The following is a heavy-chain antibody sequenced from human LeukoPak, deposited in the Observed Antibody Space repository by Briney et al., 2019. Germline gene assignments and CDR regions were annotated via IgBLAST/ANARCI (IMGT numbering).Heavy chain of an antibody. J-gene: IGHJ4*02. CDR2: IYHSGST. CDR3: ARAIEVGAMTPYDY. V-gene: IGHV4-59*08. CDR1: GGSISSYY. Sequence: SETLSLTCTVSGGSISSYYWSWIRQPPGKGLEWIGSIYHSGSTYYNPSLKSRVTISVDTSKNQFSLKLSSVTAADTAVYYCARAIEVGAMTPYDYWGQGTLVTVSS. D-gene: IGHD1-26*01.